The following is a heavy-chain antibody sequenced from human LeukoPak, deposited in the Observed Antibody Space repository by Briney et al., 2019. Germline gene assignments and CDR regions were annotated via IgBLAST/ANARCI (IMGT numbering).Heavy chain of an antibody. CDR2: ISGGGSTI. Sequence: GGSLRLSCAASGFTFSVYYMSWVRQAPGKGLEWVSYISGGGSTIYYADSVKGRFTISRDNAKNSLYLQMNSLRAEDTAVYYCAWEEVPGPDIIDSWGQGTLVTVSS. J-gene: IGHJ4*02. V-gene: IGHV3-11*04. D-gene: IGHD2-2*01. CDR3: AWEEVPGPDIIDS. CDR1: GFTFSVYY.